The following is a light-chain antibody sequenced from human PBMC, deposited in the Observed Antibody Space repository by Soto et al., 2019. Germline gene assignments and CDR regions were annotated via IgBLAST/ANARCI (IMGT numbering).Light chain of an antibody. J-gene: IGKJ2*01. CDR3: QQYDNWPPTYT. CDR2: GAS. CDR1: QSISSN. V-gene: IGKV3-15*01. Sequence: EIVMTQSPATLSMSPGERATLSCRASQSISSNLAWYQQKPGQAPRLLNYGASNRATGIPARFSGGGSETEFTLTISSLQSEDFAVYYCQQYDNWPPTYTFGQGTKLEIK.